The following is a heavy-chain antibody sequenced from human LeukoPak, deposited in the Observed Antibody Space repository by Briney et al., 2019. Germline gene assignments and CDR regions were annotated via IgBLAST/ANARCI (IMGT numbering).Heavy chain of an antibody. J-gene: IGHJ4*02. V-gene: IGHV4-34*01. CDR2: IDHSGTT. CDR1: GASISSYY. Sequence: PSETLSLTCTVSGASISSYYWSWIRQTPGKGLEWIGEIDHSGTTNYNPSLKSRVTISLDTSKNQFSLKVTSVTAADTAVYYCARSGTYQYSSTSDYWGQGTLVTVSS. D-gene: IGHD3-10*01. CDR3: ARSGTYQYSSTSDY.